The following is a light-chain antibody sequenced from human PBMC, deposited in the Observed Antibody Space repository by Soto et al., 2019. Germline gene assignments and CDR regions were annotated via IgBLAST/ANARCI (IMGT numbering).Light chain of an antibody. J-gene: IGLJ2*01. V-gene: IGLV4-69*01. CDR3: QTWGTGTLV. Sequence: QSVLTQSPSASASLGASVKLTCTLSSGHSSYAIAWHQQQPEKGPRYLMKLNSDGSHSKGDRIPDRFSGSSSGAERYLTISGLPSEDEADYYCQTWGTGTLVFGGGTKLTVL. CDR1: SGHSSYA. CDR2: LNSDGSH.